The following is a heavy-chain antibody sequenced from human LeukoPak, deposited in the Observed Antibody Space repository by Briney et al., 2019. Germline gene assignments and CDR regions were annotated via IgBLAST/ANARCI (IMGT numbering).Heavy chain of an antibody. D-gene: IGHD4-17*01. CDR2: IYYSGST. Sequence: PSETLSLTCTVSGGSISSYYWSWIRQPPGKGLEWIGYIYYSGSTNYNPSLKSRVTISVDTSKNQFSLKLSSVTAADTAVYYCARLETVTTVYYFDYWGQGTLVTVSS. CDR1: GGSISSYY. CDR3: ARLETVTTVYYFDY. J-gene: IGHJ4*02. V-gene: IGHV4-59*08.